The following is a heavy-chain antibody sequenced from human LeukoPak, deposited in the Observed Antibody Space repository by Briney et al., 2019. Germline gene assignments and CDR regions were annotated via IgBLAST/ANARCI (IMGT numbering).Heavy chain of an antibody. CDR1: GYSFTSYW. Sequence: KNGESLKISCKGSGYSFTSYWIGWVRQMPGKALEWMGIIYPGDSDTRYSPSLQGQVTISADKSISTAYLQWSSLKASDTAMYYCARQPITIFGVVIYGDTFDIWGQGTMVTVSS. D-gene: IGHD3-3*01. CDR2: IYPGDSDT. J-gene: IGHJ3*02. CDR3: ARQPITIFGVVIYGDTFDI. V-gene: IGHV5-51*01.